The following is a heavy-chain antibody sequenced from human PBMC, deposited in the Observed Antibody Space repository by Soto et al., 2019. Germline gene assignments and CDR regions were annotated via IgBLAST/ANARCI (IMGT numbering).Heavy chain of an antibody. CDR2: IKDDGSDE. CDR1: GFTLSDYW. D-gene: IGHD6-13*01. Sequence: GGSLRLSCAASGFTLSDYWMSWVRQSPGKGLEWVANIKDDGSDEKYGGSVRGRFAISRDNTKNVVYLQMDSLRVEDTAVYYCARGIALINWGQGTPVTVSS. CDR3: ARGIALIN. J-gene: IGHJ4*02. V-gene: IGHV3-7*03.